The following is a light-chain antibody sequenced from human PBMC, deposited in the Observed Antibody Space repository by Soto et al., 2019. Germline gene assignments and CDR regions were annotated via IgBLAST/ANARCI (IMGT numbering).Light chain of an antibody. CDR3: QQYNNYWT. J-gene: IGKJ1*01. Sequence: DIVMTQSPYSLAVSLGERATINCKSSQSVLYSSNNKNYLAWYQQRPGTAPKLLIYGATTLRSGVPSRFSGSGSATEFTLTISSLQPDDFATYYCQQYNNYWTFGQGTKVDI. CDR1: QSVLYSSNNKNY. V-gene: IGKV4-1*01. CDR2: GAT.